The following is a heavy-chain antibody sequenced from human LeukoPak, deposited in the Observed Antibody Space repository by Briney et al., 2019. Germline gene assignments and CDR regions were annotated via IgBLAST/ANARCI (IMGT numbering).Heavy chain of an antibody. D-gene: IGHD3-10*01. CDR1: GYTFTGYY. V-gene: IGHV1-2*06. Sequence: ASVKVSCKASGYTFTGYYMHWVRQAPGQGLEWMGRINPNSGGTNYAQKFQGRVTMTRDTSISTAYMELSRLRPDDTAVYYCARDYYGSGSRNWFDPWGQGTLVTVSS. CDR2: INPNSGGT. J-gene: IGHJ5*02. CDR3: ARDYYGSGSRNWFDP.